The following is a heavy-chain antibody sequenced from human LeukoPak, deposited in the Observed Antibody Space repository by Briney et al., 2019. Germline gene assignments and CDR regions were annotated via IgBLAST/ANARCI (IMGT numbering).Heavy chain of an antibody. V-gene: IGHV3-23*01. CDR1: GFNQNSHC. CDR2: IRGSGGST. Sequence: GGPLTLLCGAWGFNQNSHCMLGLPPAPGKGVEWVSAIRGSGGSTYYADSLKCRFTMSRDNSKNTLYLQMHSLRAEDTAVYYCARAITNYGYIFDYWGQGTLVTVSS. CDR3: ARAITNYGYIFDY. D-gene: IGHD5-18*01. J-gene: IGHJ4*02.